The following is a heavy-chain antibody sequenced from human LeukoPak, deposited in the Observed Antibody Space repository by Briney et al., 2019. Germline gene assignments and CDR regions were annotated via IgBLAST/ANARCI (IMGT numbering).Heavy chain of an antibody. Sequence: GGSLRLSCAASGFILSAYSMHWVRQTPGKGLEWLAVISYDKDKEYYADSVRGRFTISRDNSRDTLYLQVNSLRPEDTAVYFCARDPFGGKIFDFWGQGTLVTVSS. CDR1: GFILSAYS. CDR3: ARDPFGGKIFDF. CDR2: ISYDKDKE. J-gene: IGHJ4*02. D-gene: IGHD3-16*01. V-gene: IGHV3-30*03.